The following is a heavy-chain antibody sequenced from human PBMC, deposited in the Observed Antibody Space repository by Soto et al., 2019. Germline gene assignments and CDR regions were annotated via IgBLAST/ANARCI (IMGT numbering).Heavy chain of an antibody. V-gene: IGHV1-69*01. CDR1: GGTFSSYA. D-gene: IGHD2-15*01. CDR3: GRRCRGGSCYELGV. J-gene: IGHJ6*02. CDR2: IIPIFGTA. Sequence: QVQLVQSGAEVKKPGSSVKVSCKASGGTFSSYAISWVRQAPGQGLEWMGGIIPIFGTANYAQKFQGRVTITADESTSKGYMEVRSLRSEETAGYYCGRRCRGGSCYELGVWGQGTTVTVSS.